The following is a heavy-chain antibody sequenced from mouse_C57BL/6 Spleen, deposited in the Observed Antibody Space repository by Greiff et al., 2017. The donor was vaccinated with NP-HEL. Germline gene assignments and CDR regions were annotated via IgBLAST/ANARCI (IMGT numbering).Heavy chain of an antibody. V-gene: IGHV5-4*01. CDR2: ISDGGSYT. J-gene: IGHJ4*01. CDR1: GFTFSSYA. CDR3: ARAGSLRYAMDY. Sequence: EVQVVESGGGLVKPGGSLKLSCAASGFTFSSYAMSWVRQTPEKRLEWVATISDGGSYTYYPDNVKGRFTISRDNAKNNLYLQMSHLKSEDTAMYYCARAGSLRYAMDYWGQGTSVTVSS.